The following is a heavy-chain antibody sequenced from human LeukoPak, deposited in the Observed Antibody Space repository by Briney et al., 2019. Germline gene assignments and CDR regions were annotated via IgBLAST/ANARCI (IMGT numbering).Heavy chain of an antibody. CDR1: GYTFTGYY. CDR3: ARVGGLLWFGDLSRYNWFDP. J-gene: IGHJ5*02. CDR2: INPNSGGT. V-gene: IGHV1-2*02. Sequence: ASVKVSCKASGYTFTGYYMHWVRQAPGQGLEWMGWINPNSGGTNYAQKFQGRVTMTRNTSISTAYMELSSLRSEDTAVYYCARVGGLLWFGDLSRYNWFDPWGQGTLVTVSS. D-gene: IGHD3-10*01.